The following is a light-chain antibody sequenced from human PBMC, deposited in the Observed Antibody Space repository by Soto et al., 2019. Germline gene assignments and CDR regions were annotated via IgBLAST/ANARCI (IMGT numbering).Light chain of an antibody. CDR3: KHAVIFPFT. CDR1: QDIGTW. J-gene: IGKJ3*01. CDR2: VAS. Sequence: DIQLTQSPSSVSASVGDRVTITCRASQDIGTWLAWYQQKPGKAPKLLIYVASNLQSVVPSRDSGAGSGTDFNVNITSLKHEDCASYPCKHAVIFPFTFGAGTNVDFK. V-gene: IGKV1-12*01.